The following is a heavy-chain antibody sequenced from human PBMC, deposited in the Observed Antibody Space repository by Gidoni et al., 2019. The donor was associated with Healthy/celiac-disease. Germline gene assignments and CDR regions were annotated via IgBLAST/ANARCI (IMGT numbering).Heavy chain of an antibody. J-gene: IGHJ6*02. CDR2: IKSTTYGGTT. CDR3: TTDVSYYYYYGMDV. V-gene: IGHV3-15*07. D-gene: IGHD3-16*01. CDR1: GFTFSDAW. Sequence: EVQLVESGGGLVKPGGSLRPSCAASGFTFSDAWRNWVRQAPGKGLEWVGRIKSTTYGGTTDYAAPVKGRFTISRDDSKNTLYLQINSLKTEDTAVYYWTTDVSYYYYYGMDVWVQGTTVTVSS.